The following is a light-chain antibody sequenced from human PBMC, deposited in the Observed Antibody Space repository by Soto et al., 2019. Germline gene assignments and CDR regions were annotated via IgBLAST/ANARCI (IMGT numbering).Light chain of an antibody. CDR2: ATS. Sequence: ERVMTQSPATLSVSPGERASLSCRASQSVSSNLAWYQQNPGQTPRLLISATSTRATGIPARFSGSGSGKEFTLTISSLQTEDFAVYYCQHYNHWPLTFGGGTKVDIK. CDR3: QHYNHWPLT. J-gene: IGKJ4*01. V-gene: IGKV3-15*01. CDR1: QSVSSN.